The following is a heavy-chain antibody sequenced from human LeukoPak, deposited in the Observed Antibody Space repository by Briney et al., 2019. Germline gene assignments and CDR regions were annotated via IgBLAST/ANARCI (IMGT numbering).Heavy chain of an antibody. D-gene: IGHD3-9*01. CDR3: ARQYIDILTGYYRGELYWFFDL. CDR2: IYYSGST. Sequence: SETLSLTCTVSGGSISSYYWSWIRQPPGKGLEWIGYIYYSGSTNYNPSLKSRVSISVDTSKNQFSLKLSSVTAADTAVYYCARQYIDILTGYYRGELYWFFDLWGRGTLVTVSS. J-gene: IGHJ2*01. V-gene: IGHV4-59*08. CDR1: GGSISSYY.